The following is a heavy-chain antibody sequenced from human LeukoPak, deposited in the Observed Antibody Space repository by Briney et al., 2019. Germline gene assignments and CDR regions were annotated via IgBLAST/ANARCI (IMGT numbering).Heavy chain of an antibody. CDR3: ARDPGAFPYFFDC. V-gene: IGHV3-53*01. J-gene: IGHJ4*02. D-gene: IGHD4/OR15-4a*01. CDR1: GFTVSSNY. CDR2: ISGDGVSP. Sequence: GGSLRLSCAASGFTVSSNYMSWVRQTPGKGLECVSAISGDGVSPYYADSVRGRFTISRGNSKNTLYLQMNSLRVEDTAVYFCARDPGAFPYFFDCWGQGTLVTVSS.